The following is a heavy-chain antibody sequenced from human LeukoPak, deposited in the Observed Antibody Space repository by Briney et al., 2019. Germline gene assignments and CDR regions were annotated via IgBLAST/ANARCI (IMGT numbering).Heavy chain of an antibody. CDR3: ARVRDNSSWYLYYFDY. Sequence: GGSLRLSCAASGFIFSNYAMHWVRQAPGKGLEYVSTISRNGDTTFYANSVKGRFTISRDNSKNTLYLQMGSLRAEDMAVYYCARVRDNSSWYLYYFDYWGQGTLVTVSS. CDR1: GFIFSNYA. D-gene: IGHD6-13*01. V-gene: IGHV3-64*01. CDR2: ISRNGDTT. J-gene: IGHJ4*02.